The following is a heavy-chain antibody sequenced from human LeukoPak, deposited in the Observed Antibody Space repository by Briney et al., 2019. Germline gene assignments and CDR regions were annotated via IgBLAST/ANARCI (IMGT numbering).Heavy chain of an antibody. CDR1: GLTVSSTY. D-gene: IGHD6-6*01. Sequence: PGGSLRLSCAASGLTVSSTYMSWVRQAPGKGLEWVSVIYSGGSTYYADSVRGRFTISRDNSTNTLYLQMNSLRAEGTAVYYCARAILYSISSEDYWGQGTLVTFSS. V-gene: IGHV3-53*01. CDR2: IYSGGST. CDR3: ARAILYSISSEDY. J-gene: IGHJ4*02.